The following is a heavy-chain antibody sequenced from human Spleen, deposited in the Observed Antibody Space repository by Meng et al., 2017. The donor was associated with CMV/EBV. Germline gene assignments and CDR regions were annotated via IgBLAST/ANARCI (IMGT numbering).Heavy chain of an antibody. CDR1: GFPVDLNY. J-gene: IGHJ6*02. D-gene: IGHD2-2*01. Sequence: GGSLRLSCTASGFPVDLNYMSWVRQAPGKGLECVSVIYSGDVMYYADSVKGRFTISRDNAKNTLALQMTSLRAEDTALYYCARDLTYCSSLSCPYMDVWGQGTTVTVSS. CDR3: ARDLTYCSSLSCPYMDV. CDR2: IYSGDVM. V-gene: IGHV3-53*01.